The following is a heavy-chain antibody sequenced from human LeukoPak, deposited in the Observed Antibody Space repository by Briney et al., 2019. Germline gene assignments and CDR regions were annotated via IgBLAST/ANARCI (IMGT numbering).Heavy chain of an antibody. D-gene: IGHD4-23*01. CDR2: INNDGSSA. V-gene: IGHV3-74*01. Sequence: PGGSLRLSCAASGFTFNNYWIHWVRQVPGKGLVWVSRINNDGSSASYVDSVKGRFTISRDNSKNTLYLQMNSLRAEDTAVYYCARDLDYGGNGAFDIWGQGTMVTVSS. CDR1: GFTFNNYW. J-gene: IGHJ3*02. CDR3: ARDLDYGGNGAFDI.